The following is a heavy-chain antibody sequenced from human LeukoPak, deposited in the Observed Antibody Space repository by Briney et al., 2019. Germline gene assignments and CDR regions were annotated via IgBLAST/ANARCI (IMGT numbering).Heavy chain of an antibody. CDR2: INPNSGGT. CDR1: GYTVIDFF. Sequence: ASLKVSCKASGYTVIDFFIHWGRQPPGQGREWMGRINPNSGGTEYPPNFQGRVTMTRDTSISATYMELNRLTSDDTAVYYSARDLSSTSNWELDYWGQGTLVTVSS. J-gene: IGHJ4*02. V-gene: IGHV1-2*06. D-gene: IGHD7-27*01. CDR3: ARDLSSTSNWELDY.